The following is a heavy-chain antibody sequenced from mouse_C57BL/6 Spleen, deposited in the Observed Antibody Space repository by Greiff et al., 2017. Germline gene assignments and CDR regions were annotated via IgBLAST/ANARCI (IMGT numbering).Heavy chain of an antibody. Sequence: QVQLQQSGPELVKPGASVKLSCKASGYTFTSYDINWVKQRPGQGLEWIGWIYPRDGSTKDNEKFKGKATLTVDTSASTAYMELHSLTSEDSAVYFCARGGVITTVVGWYFDVWGTGTTVTVSS. CDR2: IYPRDGST. J-gene: IGHJ1*03. CDR1: GYTFTSYD. CDR3: ARGGVITTVVGWYFDV. D-gene: IGHD1-1*01. V-gene: IGHV1-85*01.